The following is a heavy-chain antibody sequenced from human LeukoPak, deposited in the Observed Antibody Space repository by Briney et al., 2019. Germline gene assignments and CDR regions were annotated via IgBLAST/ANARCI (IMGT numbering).Heavy chain of an antibody. D-gene: IGHD2-2*01. CDR3: ARTRVPAAPHPFDY. V-gene: IGHV1-69*04. Sequence: SVKDSCKASGGTFSSYAISWVRQAPGQGLEWMGRIIPIFGIANYAQKFQGRVTITADKSTSTAYMELSSLRSEDTAVYYCARTRVPAAPHPFDYWGQGTLVTVSS. J-gene: IGHJ4*02. CDR1: GGTFSSYA. CDR2: IIPIFGIA.